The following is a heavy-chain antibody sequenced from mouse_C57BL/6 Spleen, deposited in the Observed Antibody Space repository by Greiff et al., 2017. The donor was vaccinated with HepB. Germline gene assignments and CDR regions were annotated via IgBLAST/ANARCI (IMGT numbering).Heavy chain of an antibody. Sequence: EVKLMESGAELVRPGASVKLSCTASGFNIKDDYMHWVKQRPEQGLEWIGWIDPENGDTEYASKFQGKATITADTSSNTAYLQLSSLTSEDTAVYYGATLYDYGSSSFDYWGQGTTLTVSS. CDR2: IDPENGDT. V-gene: IGHV14-4*01. J-gene: IGHJ2*01. CDR1: GFNIKDDY. CDR3: ATLYDYGSSSFDY. D-gene: IGHD1-1*01.